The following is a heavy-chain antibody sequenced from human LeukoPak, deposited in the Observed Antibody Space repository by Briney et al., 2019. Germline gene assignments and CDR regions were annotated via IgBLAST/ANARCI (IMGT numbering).Heavy chain of an antibody. D-gene: IGHD6-13*01. CDR1: GFTFDDYA. V-gene: IGHV3-9*01. Sequence: GGSLRLSCAASGFTFDDYAMHWVRQAPGKGLEWVSGISWNSGSIGYADSVKGRFTISRDNAKNSLYLQMNSLRAEDTALYYCAKGRGLLKSSSWLGCNYWGQGTLVTVSS. J-gene: IGHJ4*02. CDR3: AKGRGLLKSSSWLGCNY. CDR2: ISWNSGSI.